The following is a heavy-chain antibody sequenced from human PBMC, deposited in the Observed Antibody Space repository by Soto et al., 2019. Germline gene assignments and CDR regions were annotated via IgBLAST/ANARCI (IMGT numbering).Heavy chain of an antibody. CDR1: GFTFTSYA. CDR2: INGGSGNT. V-gene: IGHV1-3*01. CDR3: ARVPPWGNSAGDYYIQHYDS. J-gene: IGHJ4*02. Sequence: ASVKVSCKSSGFTFTSYAIHWLRQAPGQRPQWMGWINGGSGNTKYSQDFQGRVTFTRDTFATTAYLEPSSLRSEDTAVYYCARVPPWGNSAGDYYIQHYDSWGQGTPVTVS. D-gene: IGHD3-10*01.